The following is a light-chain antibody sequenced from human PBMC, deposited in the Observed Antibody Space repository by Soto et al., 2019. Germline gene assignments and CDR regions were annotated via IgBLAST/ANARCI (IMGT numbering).Light chain of an antibody. CDR1: QSLLHSDAVTY. Sequence: DVVLTQSPLSLSVTPGQPASISCRSTQSLLHSDAVTYLYWYFQRPGQPPQRLISESVNRFSGVSDRLSGSGSGTDFTLKISRVEADDVGVYYCMQSIDLPYTVGQGTKLEIK. CDR3: MQSIDLPYT. CDR2: ESV. V-gene: IGKV2D-29*01. J-gene: IGKJ2*01.